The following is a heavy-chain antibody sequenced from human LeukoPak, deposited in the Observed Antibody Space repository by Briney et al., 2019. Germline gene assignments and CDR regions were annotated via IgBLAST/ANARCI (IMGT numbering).Heavy chain of an antibody. Sequence: GGSLRLSCAASGFTFTNYEMHWVRPAPGKGLEWLSYISSSGATKYYADSVKGRFTIYRDNAKNSLYLQMSSLRDEDTAVYYCARGIGASGTDLDYWGQGTLVTVSS. V-gene: IGHV3-48*03. J-gene: IGHJ4*02. D-gene: IGHD6-13*01. CDR2: ISSSGATK. CDR1: GFTFTNYE. CDR3: ARGIGASGTDLDY.